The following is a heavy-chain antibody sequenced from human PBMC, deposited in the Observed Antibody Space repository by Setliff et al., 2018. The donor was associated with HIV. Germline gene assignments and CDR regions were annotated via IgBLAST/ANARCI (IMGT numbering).Heavy chain of an antibody. Sequence: SETLSLTCAVSGASITTNSYYWGWIRQAPEKGLEWIGDFYYSGTTYYNPSLKSRATISVDTSQNRFSLRLSSVTASDTAVYHCARFVLAWFDFSTGAVEVTDPYAFDFWGQGILVTVSS. V-gene: IGHV4-39*01. J-gene: IGHJ4*02. CDR3: ARFVLAWFDFSTGAVEVTDPYAFDF. CDR1: GASITTNSYY. CDR2: FYYSGTT. D-gene: IGHD2-21*02.